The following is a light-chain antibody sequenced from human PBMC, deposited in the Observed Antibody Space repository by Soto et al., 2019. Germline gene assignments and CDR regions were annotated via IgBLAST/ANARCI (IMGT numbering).Light chain of an antibody. CDR1: QDISNY. CDR3: QQYDNLPPLT. J-gene: IGKJ4*01. CDR2: DAS. V-gene: IGKV1-33*01. Sequence: DIQMTQSPSSLSASVGDRVTITCQASQDISNYLNWYQQKPGKAPKLLIYDASNFETGVPSRFSGSGSGKDFTFTISRLQPEDIATYYCQQYDNLPPLTFGGGTKVEIK.